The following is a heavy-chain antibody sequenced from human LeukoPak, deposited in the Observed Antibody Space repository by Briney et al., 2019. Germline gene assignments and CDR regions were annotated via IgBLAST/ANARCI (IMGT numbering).Heavy chain of an antibody. Sequence: GGSLRLSCAASGFTFSSYAMSWVRQALGKGLEWVSSISSSSSYIYYADSVKGRFTISRDNAKNSLYLQMNSLRAEDTAVYYCAKDRDLSRYSSGWAHFDYWGQGTLVTVSS. CDR3: AKDRDLSRYSSGWAHFDY. J-gene: IGHJ4*02. CDR1: GFTFSSYA. D-gene: IGHD6-19*01. CDR2: ISSSSSYI. V-gene: IGHV3-21*04.